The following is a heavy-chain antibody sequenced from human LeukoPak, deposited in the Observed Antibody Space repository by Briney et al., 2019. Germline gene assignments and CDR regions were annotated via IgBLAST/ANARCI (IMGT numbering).Heavy chain of an antibody. D-gene: IGHD1-1*01. J-gene: IGHJ4*02. Sequence: ASVKVSCKASGYTFIAYYIHWVRQAPGQGLEWMGIINPSGGSTTYAQNFQGRVTMTRDTSTSAVYMELSSLGSEDTAVYYCARDRGGTGDFDHWGQGTQVTVSS. CDR1: GYTFIAYY. CDR2: INPSGGST. CDR3: ARDRGGTGDFDH. V-gene: IGHV1-46*01.